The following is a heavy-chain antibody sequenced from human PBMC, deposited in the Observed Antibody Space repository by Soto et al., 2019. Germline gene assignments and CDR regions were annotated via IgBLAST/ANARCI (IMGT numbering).Heavy chain of an antibody. CDR3: ARHSSSSSFYGMDV. J-gene: IGHJ6*02. CDR2: IYYSGST. CDR1: GGSISSYY. D-gene: IGHD6-6*01. Sequence: QVQLQESGPGLVKPSETLSLTCTVSGGSISSYYWSWIRQPPGKGLEWIGYIYYSGSTNYNPSLKRRVTLPVDTSKNQFSPKLSSVTAADTAVYYCARHSSSSSFYGMDVWGQGTTVTVSS. V-gene: IGHV4-59*01.